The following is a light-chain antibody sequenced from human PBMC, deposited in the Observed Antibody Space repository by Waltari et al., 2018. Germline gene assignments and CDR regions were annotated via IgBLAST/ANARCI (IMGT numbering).Light chain of an antibody. V-gene: IGLV1-40*01. CDR3: QSYDSSLSGSGV. Sequence: QSVLTQPPSVSGAPGQRVTISCTGSSSNIGAGYDVHWYQQLPGPAPKLRIYGNSNRPSGVPDRFSGSKSGTSASLAITGLQAEDEADYYCQSYDSSLSGSGVFGGGTKLTVL. CDR2: GNS. CDR1: SSNIGAGYD. J-gene: IGLJ2*01.